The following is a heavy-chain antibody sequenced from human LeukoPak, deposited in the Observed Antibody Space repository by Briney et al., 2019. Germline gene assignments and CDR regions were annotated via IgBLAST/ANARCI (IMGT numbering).Heavy chain of an antibody. CDR1: GFTFSSYW. J-gene: IGHJ4*02. Sequence: GGSLRLSCAASGFTFSSYWMSWVRQAPGKGLEWVANIKQDGSEKYYVDSVKGRFTISRDNAKNSLYLQMNSLRAEDTAVYYCARPSGSYSKSPFGYWGQGALVTVSS. V-gene: IGHV3-7*01. CDR2: IKQDGSEK. CDR3: ARPSGSYSKSPFGY. D-gene: IGHD3-10*01.